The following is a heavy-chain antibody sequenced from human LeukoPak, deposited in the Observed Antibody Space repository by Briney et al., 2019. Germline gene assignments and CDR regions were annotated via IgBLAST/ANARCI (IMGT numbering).Heavy chain of an antibody. CDR2: INPNSGGT. V-gene: IGHV1-2*02. D-gene: IGHD2-2*01. CDR3: ARSGYYCSSTSCYYNWFDP. Sequence: GASVKVSCKASGYTFTSYYIHWVRQAPGQGLEWMGWINPNSGGTNYAQKFQGRVTMTRDTSISTAYMELSRLRSDDTAVYYCARSGYYCSSTSCYYNWFDPWGQGTLVTVSS. J-gene: IGHJ5*02. CDR1: GYTFTSYY.